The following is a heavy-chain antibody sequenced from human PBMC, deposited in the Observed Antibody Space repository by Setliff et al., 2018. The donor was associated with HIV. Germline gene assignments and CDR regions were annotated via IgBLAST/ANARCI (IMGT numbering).Heavy chain of an antibody. CDR1: GFTFGDYA. CDR3: ATDNGPSYSMDI. Sequence: QTLSLSCTASGFTFGDYAMSWVRQAPGKGLEWVAFIRTKAIGGTTEHDASPVKGRFTISRDDSKNTLYLQMNSLKIEDTAVYFCATDNGPSYSMDIWGQGTTVTVSS. J-gene: IGHJ6*02. V-gene: IGHV3-49*04. CDR2: IRTKAIGGTT. D-gene: IGHD2-21*01.